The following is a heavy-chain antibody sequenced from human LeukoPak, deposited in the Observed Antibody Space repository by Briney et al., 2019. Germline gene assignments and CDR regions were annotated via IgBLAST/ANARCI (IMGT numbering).Heavy chain of an antibody. Sequence: ASVKVSFKASGGTFSSYAISWVRQAPGQGLEWMGWISAYNGNTNYAQKLQGRVTMTTDTSTSTAYMELRSLRSDDTAVYYCARDRNFAYYDFWSGYSPGFDYWGQGTLVTVSS. J-gene: IGHJ4*02. CDR3: ARDRNFAYYDFWSGYSPGFDY. D-gene: IGHD3-3*01. V-gene: IGHV1-18*01. CDR2: ISAYNGNT. CDR1: GGTFSSYA.